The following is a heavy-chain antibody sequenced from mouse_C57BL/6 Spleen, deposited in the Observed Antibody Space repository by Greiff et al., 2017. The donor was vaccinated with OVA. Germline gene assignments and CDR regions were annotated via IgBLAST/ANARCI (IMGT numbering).Heavy chain of an antibody. CDR2: IYWDDDK. CDR1: GFSLSTSGMG. Sequence: QSSQTLSLTCSFSGFSLSTSGMGVSWIRQPSGKGLEWLAHIYWDDDKRYNPSLKSRLTISKDTSRNQVFLKITSVDTADTATYYCARRADGKRRYFDVWGTGTTVTVSS. J-gene: IGHJ1*03. V-gene: IGHV8-12*01. CDR3: ARRADGKRRYFDV.